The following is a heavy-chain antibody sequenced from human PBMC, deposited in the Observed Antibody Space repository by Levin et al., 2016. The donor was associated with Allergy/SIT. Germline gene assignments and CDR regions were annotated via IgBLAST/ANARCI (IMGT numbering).Heavy chain of an antibody. CDR2: LYYTGST. CDR1: DGSISSGGYY. V-gene: IGHV4-39*07. D-gene: IGHD1-1*01. CDR3: ARWRTGTMNSFDY. Sequence: SETLSLTCNVSDGSISSGGYYWGWIRQPPGKGLEWIGSLYYTGSTYYNPSLKSRVTISVDTSKNQFSLKLNSVTAADTAFYYCARWRTGTMNSFDYWGQGTLVTVSS. J-gene: IGHJ4*02.